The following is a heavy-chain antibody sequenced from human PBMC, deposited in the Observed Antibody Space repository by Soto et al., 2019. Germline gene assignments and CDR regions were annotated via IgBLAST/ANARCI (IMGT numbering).Heavy chain of an antibody. Sequence: GASVKVSCKASGGTFSSYAISWVRQAPGQGLEWMGGIIPIFGTANYAQKFQGRVTITADESTSTAYVELSSLRSEDTAVYYCARGIVVVPYYYYGMDVWGQGTTVTVSS. J-gene: IGHJ6*02. CDR3: ARGIVVVPYYYYGMDV. CDR2: IIPIFGTA. D-gene: IGHD2-2*01. V-gene: IGHV1-69*13. CDR1: GGTFSSYA.